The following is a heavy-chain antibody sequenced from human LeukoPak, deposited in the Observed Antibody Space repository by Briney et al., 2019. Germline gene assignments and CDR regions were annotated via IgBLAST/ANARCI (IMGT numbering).Heavy chain of an antibody. CDR2: IYSGGSR. J-gene: IGHJ5*02. D-gene: IGHD5-18*01. CDR1: GFTVINNY. CDR3: TVGYSSGWSWMP. V-gene: IGHV3-66*01. Sequence: GGSLRLSCAASGFTVINNYMSWVRQAPGKGLEWVSIIYSGGSRYYADSVKGRFSISRDDSKNTLYLQMNSLRAEDTAVYYCTVGYSSGWSWMPWGQGTLVTVSS.